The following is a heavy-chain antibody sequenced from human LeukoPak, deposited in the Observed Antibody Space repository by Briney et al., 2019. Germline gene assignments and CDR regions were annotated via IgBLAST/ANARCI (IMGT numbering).Heavy chain of an antibody. Sequence: ASVKVSCKASGYTFTGYYMHWVRQAPGQGLEWMGWINPNSGGTNYAQKFQGRVTMTRDTSISTAYMELSRLRSDDTAVYYCARPRYCSSTSCYEGHAFDIWGQGTMVTVSS. J-gene: IGHJ3*02. CDR3: ARPRYCSSTSCYEGHAFDI. CDR2: INPNSGGT. CDR1: GYTFTGYY. D-gene: IGHD2-2*01. V-gene: IGHV1-2*02.